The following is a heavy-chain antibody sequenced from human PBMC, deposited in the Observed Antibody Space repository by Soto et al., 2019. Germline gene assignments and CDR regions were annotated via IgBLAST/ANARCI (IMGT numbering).Heavy chain of an antibody. Sequence: PGESLKISCKGSGYSFTSYWIGWVRQMPGKGLEWMGIIYPGDSDTRYSPSFQGQVTISADKSISTAYLQWSSLKASDTAMYYCARHRPEYSGYDDAFDIWGQGTMVTVSS. CDR3: ARHRPEYSGYDDAFDI. CDR1: GYSFTSYW. V-gene: IGHV5-51*01. CDR2: IYPGDSDT. J-gene: IGHJ3*02. D-gene: IGHD5-12*01.